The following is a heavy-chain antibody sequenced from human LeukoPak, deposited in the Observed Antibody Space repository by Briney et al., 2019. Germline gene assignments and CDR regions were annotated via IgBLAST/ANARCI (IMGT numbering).Heavy chain of an antibody. CDR2: INPSGGST. Sequence: ASVKVSCKASGYTFTSYYMHWVRQAPGQGLEWMGIINPSGGSTSYAQKFQGRVTITADKSTSTAYMEPSSLRSEDTAVYYCARGPDHDSSGYWYWGQGTLVTVSS. J-gene: IGHJ4*02. CDR1: GYTFTSYY. V-gene: IGHV1-46*01. CDR3: ARGPDHDSSGYWY. D-gene: IGHD3-22*01.